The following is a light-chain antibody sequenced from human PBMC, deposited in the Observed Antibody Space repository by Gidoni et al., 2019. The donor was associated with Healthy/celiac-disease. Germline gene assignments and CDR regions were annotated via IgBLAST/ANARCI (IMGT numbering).Light chain of an antibody. CDR2: AAS. J-gene: IGKJ4*01. Sequence: DIQMTQSPSSLSASVGDRVTITCRASQSISSYLNWYQQKPGKAPKLLIYAASSLQSGVPSRFSGRGSGTDFPLTISSLQPEDFATYYCQQSYSTLALTFGGGTKVEIK. CDR1: QSISSY. CDR3: QQSYSTLALT. V-gene: IGKV1-39*01.